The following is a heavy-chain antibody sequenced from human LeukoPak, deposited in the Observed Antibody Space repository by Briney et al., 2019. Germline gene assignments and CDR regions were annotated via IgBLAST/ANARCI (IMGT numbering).Heavy chain of an antibody. CDR1: GGSISSYY. V-gene: IGHV4-59*01. J-gene: IGHJ4*02. CDR2: IYYSGST. Sequence: SETLSLTCTVSGGSISSYYWSWIRQPPGKGLEWIGYIYYSGSTNYNTSLKSRVTITVDTSKNQFSLKLSSVSAADTAVYCCARHRIAVAGNPGVYYDSSGLRRYYFDYWGQGTLVTVSS. CDR3: ARHRIAVAGNPGVYYDSSGLRRYYFDY. D-gene: IGHD3-22*01.